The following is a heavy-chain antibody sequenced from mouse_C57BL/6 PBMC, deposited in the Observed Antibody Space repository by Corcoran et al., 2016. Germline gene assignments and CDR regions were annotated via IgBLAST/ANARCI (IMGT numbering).Heavy chain of an antibody. CDR2: INTYSGVP. CDR1: GYTFTTYG. J-gene: IGHJ3*01. Sequence: QIQLVQSGPELKKPGETVKISCKASGYTFTTYGMSWVKQAPGKGLKWVGWINTYSGVPTYADDFKGRFAFSLETSASTAYLQINNLKNEDTATYFCARDGPAWFAYWGQGTLVTVSA. V-gene: IGHV9-3*01. CDR3: ARDGPAWFAY. D-gene: IGHD2-3*01.